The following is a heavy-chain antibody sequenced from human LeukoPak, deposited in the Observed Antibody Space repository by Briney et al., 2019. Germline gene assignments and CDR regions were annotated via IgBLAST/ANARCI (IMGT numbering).Heavy chain of an antibody. D-gene: IGHD6-6*01. CDR1: GGSFSGYY. CDR2: INHSGST. V-gene: IGHV4-34*01. CDR3: ARAYPYSSSSGFDY. Sequence: SETLSLTCAVYGGSFSGYYWSWIRQPPGKGLEWIGEINHSGSTNYNPSLKSRVTISVDTSKNQFSLKLSSVTAADTAVYYCARAYPYSSSSGFDYWGQGTLVTVSS. J-gene: IGHJ4*02.